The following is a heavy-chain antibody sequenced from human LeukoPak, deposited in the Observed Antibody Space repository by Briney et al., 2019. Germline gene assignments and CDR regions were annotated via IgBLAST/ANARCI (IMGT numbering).Heavy chain of an antibody. V-gene: IGHV1-69*01. CDR1: GGTFSSYA. CDR2: IIPIFGTA. J-gene: IGHJ6*03. Sequence: GSSVKVSCKASGGTFSSYAISWVRQAPGQGLEWMGGIIPIFGTANYAQKFQGRVTITADESTSTAYMELSSLRSEDTAVYYCARDAHRGGFTGTSTNYYYYYYMDVWGKGTMVTVSS. CDR3: ARDAHRGGFTGTSTNYYYYYYMDV. D-gene: IGHD2-2*01.